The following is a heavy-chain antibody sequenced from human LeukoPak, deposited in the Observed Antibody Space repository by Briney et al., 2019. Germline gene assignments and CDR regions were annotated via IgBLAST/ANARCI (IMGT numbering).Heavy chain of an antibody. CDR1: GFTFSSYA. CDR3: ARNTYNWNSVYYYMDV. V-gene: IGHV1-46*01. J-gene: IGHJ6*03. Sequence: GGSLRLSCAASGFTFSSYAMHWVRQAPGQGLEWMGIINPSGGSTSYAQKFQGRVTMTRDTSTSTVYMELSSLRSEDTAVYYCARNTYNWNSVYYYMDVWGEGTTVTVSS. CDR2: INPSGGST. D-gene: IGHD1-7*01.